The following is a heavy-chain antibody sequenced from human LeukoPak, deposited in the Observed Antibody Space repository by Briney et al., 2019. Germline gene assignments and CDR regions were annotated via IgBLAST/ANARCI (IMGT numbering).Heavy chain of an antibody. D-gene: IGHD2-2*01. J-gene: IGHJ4*02. Sequence: PGGSLRLCCAASGFTFSSYSMNWVRQAPGKGLEWVSSISSSSSYIYYADSVKGRFTISRDNAKNSLYLQMNSLRAENTAVYYCARALSTSHPNDYWGQGTLLTVSS. CDR2: ISSSSSYI. CDR3: ARALSTSHPNDY. V-gene: IGHV3-21*01. CDR1: GFTFSSYS.